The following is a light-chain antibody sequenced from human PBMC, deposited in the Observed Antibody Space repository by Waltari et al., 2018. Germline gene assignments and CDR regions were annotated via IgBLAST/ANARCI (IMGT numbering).Light chain of an antibody. V-gene: IGKV3-20*01. J-gene: IGKJ1*01. CDR1: QSVSSNY. CDR3: QQYGSSPRT. Sequence: EIVLTQSPGTLSLSPGERATLSCKASQSVSSNYLAWYQQKPGQAPRLLIYGASSRATGIPDRFSGSGSGTDFTLTISRLGPEDFAVYYCQQYGSSPRTFGQGP. CDR2: GAS.